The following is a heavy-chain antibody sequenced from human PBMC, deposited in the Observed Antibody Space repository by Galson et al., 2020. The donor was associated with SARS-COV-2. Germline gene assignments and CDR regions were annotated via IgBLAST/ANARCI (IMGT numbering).Heavy chain of an antibody. CDR1: GFTFSSYG. D-gene: IGHD6-19*01. CDR3: ARDIGPKESGIAVAGPEFDY. Sequence: SLKISCAASGFTFSSYGMHWVRQAPGKGLEWVAVISYDGSNTYYADSVKGRFTISRDNSKNTLYLQMNSLRAEDTAVYYCARDIGPKESGIAVAGPEFDYWGQGTLVTVSS. V-gene: IGHV3-30*03. CDR2: ISYDGSNT. J-gene: IGHJ4*02.